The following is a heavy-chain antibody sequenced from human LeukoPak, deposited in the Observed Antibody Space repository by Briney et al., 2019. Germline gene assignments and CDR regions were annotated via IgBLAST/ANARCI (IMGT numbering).Heavy chain of an antibody. Sequence: PSETLSLTCAVYGGSFSGYYWSWLRQPPGKGLEWIGEINHSGSTNYNPSLKSRVTISVDTSKNQFSLKLSSVTAADTAVYYCARARTPYYYDTRGPYYWGQGTLVTVSS. V-gene: IGHV4-34*01. J-gene: IGHJ4*02. CDR3: ARARTPYYYDTRGPYY. CDR1: GGSFSGYY. D-gene: IGHD3-22*01. CDR2: INHSGST.